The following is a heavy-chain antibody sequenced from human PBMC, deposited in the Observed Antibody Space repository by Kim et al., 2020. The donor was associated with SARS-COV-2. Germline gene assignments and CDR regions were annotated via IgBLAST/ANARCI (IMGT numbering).Heavy chain of an antibody. V-gene: IGHV3-30*01. Sequence: DYPGSGKGRFTISRDNSRNTLFLEMDSLTTEDKAVDYCARAQNSALHNFDHWGQGTLVTVSS. CDR3: ARAQNSALHNFDH. D-gene: IGHD4-4*01. J-gene: IGHJ4*02.